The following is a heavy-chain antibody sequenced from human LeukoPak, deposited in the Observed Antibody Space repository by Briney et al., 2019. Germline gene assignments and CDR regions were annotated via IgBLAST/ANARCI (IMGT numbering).Heavy chain of an antibody. J-gene: IGHJ4*02. CDR3: AKDHSSGWNDF. V-gene: IGHV3-23*01. D-gene: IGHD6-19*01. CDR1: GFTFSSYA. Sequence: GGSLRLSCAASGFTFSSYAMSWVRQAPGKGLEWVSAISGTGGSTFYADSVKGRFTSSRDNSKNTLFLQMNSLRVEDTAVYYCAKDHSSGWNDFWGQGTLVTVSS. CDR2: ISGTGGST.